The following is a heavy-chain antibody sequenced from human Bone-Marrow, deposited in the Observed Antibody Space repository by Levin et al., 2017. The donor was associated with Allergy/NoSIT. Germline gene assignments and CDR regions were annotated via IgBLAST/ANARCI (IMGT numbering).Heavy chain of an antibody. CDR2: IRSNANNYAT. CDR3: TAREYTYGYPFDY. J-gene: IGHJ4*02. V-gene: IGHV3-73*01. D-gene: IGHD5-18*01. Sequence: PGGSLRLSCAASGFTFSGSAMHWVRQASGKGLEWVGRIRSNANNYATAYAASVKGRFTISRDDSKNTAYLQMNSLKTEDTAVYYCTAREYTYGYPFDYWGQGTLVTVSS. CDR1: GFTFSGSA.